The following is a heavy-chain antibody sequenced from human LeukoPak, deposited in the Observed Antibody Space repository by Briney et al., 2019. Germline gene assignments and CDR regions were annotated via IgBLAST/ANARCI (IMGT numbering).Heavy chain of an antibody. CDR2: ISAYNGNT. D-gene: IGHD2-21*02. J-gene: IGHJ4*02. V-gene: IGHV1-18*01. Sequence: VASVKVSCKASGYTFTNYSISRVRQAPGQGLEWMGWISAYNGNTNYAQKLQDRVTMTTDTSTSTAYMEVRSLRSDDTAVYYCARGAYCGGDCYHRSLDYWGQGALVTVSS. CDR3: ARGAYCGGDCYHRSLDY. CDR1: GYTFTNYS.